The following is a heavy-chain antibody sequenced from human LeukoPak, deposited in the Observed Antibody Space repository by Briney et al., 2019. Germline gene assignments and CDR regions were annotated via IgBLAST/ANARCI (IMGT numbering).Heavy chain of an antibody. CDR1: GFTFSSYG. CDR3: ARHHPSDTVGSGYYYSSLDY. J-gene: IGHJ4*02. CDR2: ISYDGSNR. D-gene: IGHD3-22*01. Sequence: PGRSLRLSCAASGFTFSSYGMHWVRQAPGKGLEWVAVISYDGSNRYYADSVKGRFTISRDTSKNTLYLQMNSLRAEDTAVYYCARHHPSDTVGSGYYYSSLDYWGQGTLVTVSS. V-gene: IGHV3-30*03.